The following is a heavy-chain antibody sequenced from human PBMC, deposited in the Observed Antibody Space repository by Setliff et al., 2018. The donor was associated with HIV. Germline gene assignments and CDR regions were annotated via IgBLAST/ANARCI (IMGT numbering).Heavy chain of an antibody. CDR3: ARGLSFYDPGGFDYYYYAMDV. J-gene: IGHJ6*02. Sequence: PSETLSLTCAVYGGSFSGYYWSWIRQPPGKGLEWIGEINHSGSTNYNPSLKSRVTISVETSKNQFSLKLSSVTAADTAVYYCARGLSFYDPGGFDYYYYAMDVWGQGTTVTVSS. V-gene: IGHV4-34*01. CDR1: GGSFSGYY. D-gene: IGHD3-22*01. CDR2: INHSGST.